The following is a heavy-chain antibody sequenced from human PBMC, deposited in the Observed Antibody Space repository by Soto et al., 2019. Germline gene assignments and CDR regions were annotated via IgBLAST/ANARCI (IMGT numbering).Heavy chain of an antibody. Sequence: GASVKVSCKASGGTFSSYAISWVRQAPGQGLEWMGGIIPIFGTANYAQKFQGRVTITADESTSTAYMELSSLRSEDTAVYYCALGGLAATHYYYYGMDVWGQGTTVTVS. CDR2: IIPIFGTA. J-gene: IGHJ6*02. D-gene: IGHD2-15*01. CDR1: GGTFSSYA. CDR3: ALGGLAATHYYYYGMDV. V-gene: IGHV1-69*13.